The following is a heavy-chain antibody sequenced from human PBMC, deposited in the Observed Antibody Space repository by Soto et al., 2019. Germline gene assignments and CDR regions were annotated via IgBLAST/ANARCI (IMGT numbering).Heavy chain of an antibody. CDR1: GGSISSYY. CDR2: IYYSGST. J-gene: IGHJ4*02. V-gene: IGHV4-59*01. CDR3: ARTKDDFWSGYYSNYFDY. D-gene: IGHD3-3*01. Sequence: SETLSLTCTVFGGSISSYYWSWTRQPPGKGLEWIGYIYYSGSTNYNPSLKSRVTISVDTSKNQFSLKLSSVTAADTAVYYCARTKDDFWSGYYSNYFDYWGQGTLVTVSS.